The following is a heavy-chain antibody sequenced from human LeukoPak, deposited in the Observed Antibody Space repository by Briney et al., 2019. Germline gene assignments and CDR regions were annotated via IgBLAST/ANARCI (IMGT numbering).Heavy chain of an antibody. Sequence: PGGSLRLSCAASRFTFSRYGMHWVRQAPGKGLEWLSYISGDNTTTYYADSVRGRFTISRDNAKNSLYLQMNGLRAEDTAVYYCARDGYCTGGICSFDHGVDVWGQGTTVAVSS. CDR2: ISGDNTTT. D-gene: IGHD2-8*02. V-gene: IGHV3-48*04. J-gene: IGHJ6*02. CDR1: RFTFSRYG. CDR3: ARDGYCTGGICSFDHGVDV.